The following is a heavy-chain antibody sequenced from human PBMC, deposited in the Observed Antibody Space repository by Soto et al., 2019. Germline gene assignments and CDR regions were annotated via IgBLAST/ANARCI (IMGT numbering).Heavy chain of an antibody. CDR3: ARSLRFSRSWFDP. V-gene: IGHV4-59*01. D-gene: IGHD3-16*01. CDR2: IYYSGST. CDR1: AGSISRYY. Sequence: PSVTLSRTCTVSAGSISRYYWIWIRQPPGKGLEWIGYIYYSGSTNYNPSLKSRVTISVDTSKNQFSLKLSSVTAADTAVYYCARSLRFSRSWFDPWGQGTLVTISS. J-gene: IGHJ5*02.